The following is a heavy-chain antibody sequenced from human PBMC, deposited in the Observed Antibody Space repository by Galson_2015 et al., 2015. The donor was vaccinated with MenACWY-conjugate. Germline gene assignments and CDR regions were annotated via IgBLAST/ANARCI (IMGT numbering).Heavy chain of an antibody. Sequence: QSGAEVKKPGESLKISCKGSDYSIPRFWIGWVRQMPGKGLEWMGIIYPPDSDTKYSPSFQGQVTMSADKSITTTYLQWSSLKASDTAMYYCAIAIYDFWSGYSSDYWGQGTQVTVSS. J-gene: IGHJ4*02. D-gene: IGHD3-3*01. V-gene: IGHV5-51*01. CDR3: AIAIYDFWSGYSSDY. CDR1: DYSIPRFW. CDR2: IYPPDSDT.